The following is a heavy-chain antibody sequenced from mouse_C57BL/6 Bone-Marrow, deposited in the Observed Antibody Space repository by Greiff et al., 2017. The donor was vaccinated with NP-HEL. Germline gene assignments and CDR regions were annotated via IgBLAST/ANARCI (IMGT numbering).Heavy chain of an antibody. V-gene: IGHV6-3*01. CDR3: TGELLRFYWYFDV. CDR1: GFTFSNYW. D-gene: IGHD1-1*01. J-gene: IGHJ1*03. Sequence: EVKLVESGGGLVQPGGSMKLSCVASGFTFSNYWMNWVRQSPEKGLEWVAQIRLKSDNYATHYAESVKGRFTISRDDSKSSVYLQMNNLRAEDTGSYYCTGELLRFYWYFDVWGTGTTVTVSS. CDR2: IRLKSDNYAT.